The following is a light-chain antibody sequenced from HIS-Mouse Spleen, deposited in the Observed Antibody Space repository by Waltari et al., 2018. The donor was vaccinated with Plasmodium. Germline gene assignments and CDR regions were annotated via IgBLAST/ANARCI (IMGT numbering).Light chain of an antibody. CDR3: YSTDSSGNHRV. V-gene: IGLV3-10*01. CDR1: ALQKNY. CDR2: EDS. J-gene: IGLJ3*02. Sequence: SYQLTPPPSVSVSPGQTARITCPGDALQKNYDSWYQQKSGQAPVLVIYEDSKRPSGIPERFSGSSSGTMATLTISGAQVEDEADYYCYSTDSSGNHRVFGGGTKLTVL.